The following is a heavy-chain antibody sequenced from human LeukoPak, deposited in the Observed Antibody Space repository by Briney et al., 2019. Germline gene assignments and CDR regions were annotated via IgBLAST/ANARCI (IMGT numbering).Heavy chain of an antibody. Sequence: GGSLRLSCAASGFTFSSYAMSWVRQAPGKGLEWVSAISGSGGSTYYADSVKGRFTISRDNAKNSLYLQMSILGADDTAVYYCTRTCVSAICYSGRYGMDVWGQGTTVTVSS. V-gene: IGHV3-23*01. CDR3: TRTCVSAICYSGRYGMDV. D-gene: IGHD2-2*02. J-gene: IGHJ6*02. CDR2: ISGSGGST. CDR1: GFTFSSYA.